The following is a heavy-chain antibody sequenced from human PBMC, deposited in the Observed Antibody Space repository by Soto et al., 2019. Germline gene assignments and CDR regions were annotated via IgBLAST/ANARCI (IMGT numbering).Heavy chain of an antibody. V-gene: IGHV3-30-3*01. J-gene: IGHJ4*02. Sequence: QVQLVESGGGVVQPGRSLRLSCAASGFTFSSYAMHWVRQAPGKGLEWVAVISYDGSNKYYADSVKGRFTISRDNSKNTLYLQMNSLRAEDTAVYYCARGFLGQWLVIVYWGQGTLVTVSS. CDR2: ISYDGSNK. CDR3: ARGFLGQWLVIVY. D-gene: IGHD6-19*01. CDR1: GFTFSSYA.